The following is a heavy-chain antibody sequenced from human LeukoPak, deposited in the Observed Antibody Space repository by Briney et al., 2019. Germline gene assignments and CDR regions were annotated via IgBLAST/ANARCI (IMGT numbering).Heavy chain of an antibody. CDR1: GFSLSTSGGG. D-gene: IGHD3-10*01. J-gene: IGHJ4*02. CDR2: IYWDDDK. Sequence: SGPTLVNPTQTLTLTCTFSGFSLSTSGGGVGWIRQPPGKALEWLAVIYWDDDKRYSPSLKSRLTITKDTSKNQVVLTMTNMDPVDTATYYCAHSFIMVRGVILFDYWGQGTLVTVSS. CDR3: AHSFIMVRGVILFDY. V-gene: IGHV2-5*02.